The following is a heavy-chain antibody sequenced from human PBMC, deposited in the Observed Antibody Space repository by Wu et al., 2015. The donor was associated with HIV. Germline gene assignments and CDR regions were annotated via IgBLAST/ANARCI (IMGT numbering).Heavy chain of an antibody. CDR3: ATPRSPGFSSAWPTYFDY. CDR2: IIPIVGTA. Sequence: QVQLVQSGAEVKKPGSSVKVSCKAFGGTFSTYTISWVRQAPGQGLEWMGGIIPIVGTAHYAQKFQGRVTITADESTYTAYMRLSSLTSADTAVYYCATPRSPGFSSAWPTYFDYWGQGTLVTVSS. D-gene: IGHD6-19*01. V-gene: IGHV1-69*12. CDR1: GGTFSTYT. J-gene: IGHJ4*02.